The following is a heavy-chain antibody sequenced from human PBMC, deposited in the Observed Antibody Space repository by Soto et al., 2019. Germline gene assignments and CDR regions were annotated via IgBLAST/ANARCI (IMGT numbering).Heavy chain of an antibody. Sequence: SETLSLTCTVSGGSISSGYYYWSWIRQPPGKGLEWIGYIYYSGSTYYNPSLKSRVTISVDTSKNQFSLTLNSVTAADTAVYYCARGGGSPYHNHEFDFWGQGTLVTVSS. CDR3: ARGGGSPYHNHEFDF. J-gene: IGHJ4*02. V-gene: IGHV4-30-4*02. CDR2: IYYSGST. CDR1: GGSISSGYYY. D-gene: IGHD6-13*01.